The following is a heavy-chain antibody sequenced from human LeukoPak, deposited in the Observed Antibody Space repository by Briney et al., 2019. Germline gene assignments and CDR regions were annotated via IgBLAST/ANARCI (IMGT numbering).Heavy chain of an antibody. V-gene: IGHV3-21*01. J-gene: IGHJ4*02. CDR3: ARAANDGYNTILDY. D-gene: IGHD5-24*01. CDR2: ISSGSRYI. Sequence: GGSLRLSCAASGFTFSSYSMNWVRQAPGKGLEWVSSISSGSRYIYYAESVKGRLTISRDNAKNSLYLQMNSLRAEDTAVYYCARAANDGYNTILDYWAQGTLVTVSS. CDR1: GFTFSSYS.